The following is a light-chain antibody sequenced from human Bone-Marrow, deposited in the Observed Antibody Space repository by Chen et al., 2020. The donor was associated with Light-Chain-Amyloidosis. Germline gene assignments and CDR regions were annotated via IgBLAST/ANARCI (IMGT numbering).Light chain of an antibody. V-gene: IGLV2-8*01. CDR3: SSYAGSDHFAV. Sequence: QSALTQPPSASGSLGQSVSISCTGTSRDSGAYYFVSWYQHHPGKAPRLIIYKVTKRASGVPYLFSGSKSGFTATLTVSGLQADDAADYYCSSYAGSDHFAVFGGGTKVTVL. CDR2: KVT. CDR1: SRDSGAYYF. J-gene: IGLJ2*01.